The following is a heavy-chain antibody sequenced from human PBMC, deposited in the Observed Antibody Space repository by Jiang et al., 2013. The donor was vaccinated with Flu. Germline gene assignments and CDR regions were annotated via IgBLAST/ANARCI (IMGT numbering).Heavy chain of an antibody. J-gene: IGHJ4*02. Sequence: QLVESGGGVVQPGRSLRLSCAASGFTFSSYAMHWVRQAPGKGLEWVAVISYDGSNKYYADSVKGRFTISRDNSKNTLYLQMNSLRAEDTAVYYCARDPGSYGYLYYFDYWGQGTLVTVSS. CDR3: ARDPGSYGYLYYFDY. D-gene: IGHD5-18*01. CDR2: ISYDGSNK. V-gene: IGHV3-30-3*01. CDR1: GFTFSSYA.